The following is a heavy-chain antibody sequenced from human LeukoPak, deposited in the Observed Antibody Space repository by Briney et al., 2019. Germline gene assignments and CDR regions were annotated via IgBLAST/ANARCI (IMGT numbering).Heavy chain of an antibody. CDR1: GGSFSGYY. D-gene: IGHD3-22*01. CDR2: INHSGST. Sequence: RASETLSLTCAVYGGSFSGYYWSWIRQPPGKGLEWIGEINHSGSTNYNPSLKSRVTISVDTSKNQFSLKLSSVTAADTAVYYCARVFYYDSSGYPDAYFDYWGQGTLVTVSS. V-gene: IGHV4-34*01. CDR3: ARVFYYDSSGYPDAYFDY. J-gene: IGHJ4*02.